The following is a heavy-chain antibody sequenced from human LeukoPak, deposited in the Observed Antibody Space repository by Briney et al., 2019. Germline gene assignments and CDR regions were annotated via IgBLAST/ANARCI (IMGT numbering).Heavy chain of an antibody. CDR1: GYTFTSYY. D-gene: IGHD1-26*01. CDR3: ARDRYIGGATQWSFGY. CDR2: INPSGGST. Sequence: GASVKVSCKASGYTFTSYYMHWVRQAPGQGLEWMGIINPSGGSTSYAQKFQGRVTMTRDMSTSKVYMELSSLRSEDTAVYYCARDRYIGGATQWSFGYWGQGTLVTVSS. J-gene: IGHJ4*02. V-gene: IGHV1-46*01.